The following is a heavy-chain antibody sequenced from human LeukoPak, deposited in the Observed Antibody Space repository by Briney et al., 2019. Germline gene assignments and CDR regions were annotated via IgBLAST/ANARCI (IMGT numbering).Heavy chain of an antibody. CDR3: ARPKYCSSTSCKGAFDY. CDR1: GFTFSSYW. CDR2: IKQDGSEK. V-gene: IGHV3-7*01. D-gene: IGHD2-2*01. Sequence: PGGSLRLSCAASGFTFSSYWMTWVRQAPGKGLEWVANIKQDGSEKYYVDSVKGRFTISRDNAKNSLYLQMNSLRAEDTAVYYCARPKYCSSTSCKGAFDYWGQGTLVTVSS. J-gene: IGHJ4*02.